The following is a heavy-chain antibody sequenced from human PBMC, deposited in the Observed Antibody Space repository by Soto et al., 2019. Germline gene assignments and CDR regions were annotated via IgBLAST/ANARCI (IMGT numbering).Heavy chain of an antibody. J-gene: IGHJ5*02. V-gene: IGHV5-10-1*01. CDR1: GYSFTSYW. CDR2: IDPSDSYT. CDR3: ASSAVPYSSGWYGGHWFDP. D-gene: IGHD6-19*01. Sequence: GESLKISCKGSGYSFTSYWISWVRQMPGKGRGWVGRIDPSDSYTNYSPSFQGHVTISADKSISTAYLQWSSLKASDTAMYYCASSAVPYSSGWYGGHWFDPWGQGTLVTVSS.